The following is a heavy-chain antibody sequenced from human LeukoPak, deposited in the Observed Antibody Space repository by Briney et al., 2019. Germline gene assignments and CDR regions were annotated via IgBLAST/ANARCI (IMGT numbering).Heavy chain of an antibody. CDR3: AALLPGGSYHFDF. CDR1: GASFSASN. V-gene: IGHV4-34*01. Sequence: KTSETLSLTCAVYGASFSASNWIWVRQPPGKGLEWIGDIYHSGSTNYNPSLRVTISIDTSKNQFSLKLTSVTAADTAVYYCAALLPGGSYHFDFWGRGTLVTVSP. D-gene: IGHD1-26*01. J-gene: IGHJ4*02. CDR2: IYHSGST.